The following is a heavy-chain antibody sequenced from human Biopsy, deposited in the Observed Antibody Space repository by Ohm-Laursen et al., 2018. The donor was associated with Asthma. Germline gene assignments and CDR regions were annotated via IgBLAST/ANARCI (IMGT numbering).Heavy chain of an antibody. V-gene: IGHV1-18*01. D-gene: IGHD3-10*01. CDR1: GYTFNSDG. CDR3: ARAVDYSHYYGIDV. Sequence: ASVKVSCKASGYTFNSDGITWVRQAPGQGLEWMGWISVYNGNTKVAQKLQDRVTMTTDPSTSTAYMELRSLRSDDTAVYFCARAVDYSHYYGIDVWGQGTTVTVS. CDR2: ISVYNGNT. J-gene: IGHJ6*02.